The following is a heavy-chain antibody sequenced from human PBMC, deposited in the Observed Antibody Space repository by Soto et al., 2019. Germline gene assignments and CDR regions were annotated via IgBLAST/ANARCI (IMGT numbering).Heavy chain of an antibody. J-gene: IGHJ6*02. D-gene: IGHD4-17*01. CDR3: ATGATVTTHYQYYGMDV. CDR2: VIWDGDTT. CDR1: GFTFDDFA. Sequence: GESLKISCAASGFTFDDFAMCWVRQVPGKGLEWISLVIWDGDTTFYADSVKGRFIISRDNSKSSVYLQMNSLRSDDSAIYYCATGATVTTHYQYYGMDVWGRGTRVTVSS. V-gene: IGHV3-43D*04.